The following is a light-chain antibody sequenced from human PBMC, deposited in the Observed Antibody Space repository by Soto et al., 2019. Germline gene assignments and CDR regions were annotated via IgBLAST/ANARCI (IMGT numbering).Light chain of an antibody. CDR1: QSVSKY. J-gene: IGKJ2*01. V-gene: IGKV3-11*01. CDR3: QQRSNWPPA. CDR2: DAS. Sequence: EIVLTQSPATVSLSPGERATLYCRASQSVSKYLAWYQQKPGQPPRLLIYDASNRAAGIPARFSGSGSGTDFTLTISSLESEDFALYYCQQRSNWPPAFGQGTKVDIK.